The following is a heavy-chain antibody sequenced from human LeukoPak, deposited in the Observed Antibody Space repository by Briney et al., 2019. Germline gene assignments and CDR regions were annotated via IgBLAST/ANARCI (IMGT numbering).Heavy chain of an antibody. V-gene: IGHV3-23*01. CDR2: IRSAVDTT. CDR1: GFTFSSYA. Sequence: GGSLRLSCAASGFTFSSYAMSWVRQAPGKGLEWVSGIRSAVDTTHYADSVKGRFIISRDNSKNTLSLQLNSLRPEDTALYYCAKHFCTGLDCSLFDSWGQGTLVTVSS. CDR3: AKHFCTGLDCSLFDS. D-gene: IGHD3/OR15-3a*01. J-gene: IGHJ4*02.